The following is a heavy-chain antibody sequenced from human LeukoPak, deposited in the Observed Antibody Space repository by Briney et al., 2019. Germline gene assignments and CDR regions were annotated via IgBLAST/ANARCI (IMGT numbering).Heavy chain of an antibody. V-gene: IGHV3-21*01. J-gene: IGHJ4*02. CDR3: ARDTYSSGWPSDY. Sequence: GGSLRLSCAASGFTFSSYSMNWVRQATGKGLEWVSSISSSSSYIYYADSVKGRFTISRDNAKNSLYLQMNSLRAEDTAVYYCARDTYSSGWPSDYWGQGTLVTVSS. CDR1: GFTFSSYS. CDR2: ISSSSSYI. D-gene: IGHD6-19*01.